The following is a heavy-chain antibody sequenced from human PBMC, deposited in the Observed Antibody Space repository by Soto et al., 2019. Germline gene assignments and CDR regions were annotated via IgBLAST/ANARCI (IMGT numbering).Heavy chain of an antibody. J-gene: IGHJ4*02. V-gene: IGHV3-30*18. CDR2: MSHDETQE. D-gene: IGHD1-26*01. Sequence: QVQLVESGGGVVQPGRSLRLSCAASGFTFSSYGMHWVRQAPGRGLEWVAVMSHDETQEYYADSVKGRFTISRDNSNYILYLQMNSLRAEDTAIYYCVKDWSLFAFWGQGTLVAVSS. CDR1: GFTFSSYG. CDR3: VKDWSLFAF.